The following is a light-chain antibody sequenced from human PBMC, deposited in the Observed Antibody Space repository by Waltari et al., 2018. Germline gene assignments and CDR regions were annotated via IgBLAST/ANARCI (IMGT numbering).Light chain of an antibody. J-gene: IGKJ1*01. CDR2: GAS. CDR3: QMYVRLPVT. CDR1: QSVERS. V-gene: IGKV3-20*01. Sequence: EIVLTQSPGTLSLSPGEGATLSCRASQSVERSLVWYQQRPGRAPRLLIYGASSRATGIPDRFTGSGSGTDFSLTISRLEPEDFAVYYCQMYVRLPVTFGQGTKVEI.